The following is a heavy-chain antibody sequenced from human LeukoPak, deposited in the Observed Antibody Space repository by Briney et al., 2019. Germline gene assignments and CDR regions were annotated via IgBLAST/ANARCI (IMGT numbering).Heavy chain of an antibody. J-gene: IGHJ4*02. CDR1: GASFSGYY. Sequence: SETLSLTCAVYGASFSGYYWSWIRQPPGKGLEWLGEINHSGSTNYTPSLKSRVTISVDTSKNQFSLKLSSVTAADTAVYYCARDRYGDHTYCDYWGQGTLVTVSS. V-gene: IGHV4-34*01. CDR3: ARDRYGDHTYCDY. D-gene: IGHD4-17*01. CDR2: INHSGST.